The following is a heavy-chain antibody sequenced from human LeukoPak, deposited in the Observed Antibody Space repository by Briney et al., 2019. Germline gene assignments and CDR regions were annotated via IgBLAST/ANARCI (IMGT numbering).Heavy chain of an antibody. CDR1: GGSISSSSYY. Sequence: PSETLSLTCTVSGGSISSSSYYWGWIRQPPGKGLEWIGSIYYSGSTYYNPSLKSRVTISVDTSKNQFSLKLSSVTAADTAVYYCARAGLMITFGGVENWFDPWGQGTLVTVSS. CDR3: ARAGLMITFGGVENWFDP. V-gene: IGHV4-39*07. D-gene: IGHD3-16*01. J-gene: IGHJ5*02. CDR2: IYYSGST.